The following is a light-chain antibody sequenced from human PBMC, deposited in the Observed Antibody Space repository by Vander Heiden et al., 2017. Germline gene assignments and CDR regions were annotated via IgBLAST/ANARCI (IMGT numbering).Light chain of an antibody. CDR3: QQRST. CDR1: QSVSGS. Sequence: DILLTQSPATLSLSPGERATLSCRASQSVSGSLAWYQQKPGQAPRLLIYAASNRASGIPARFSGSGSGTDFTLTISSLEPDDFAGYYCQQRSTFGQGTRLEIK. CDR2: AAS. V-gene: IGKV3-11*01. J-gene: IGKJ5*01.